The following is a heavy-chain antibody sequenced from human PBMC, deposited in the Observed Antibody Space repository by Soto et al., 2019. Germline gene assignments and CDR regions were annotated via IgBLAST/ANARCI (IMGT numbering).Heavy chain of an antibody. V-gene: IGHV1-69*05. CDR2: IIAVIGNA. CDR1: GGTFSSYA. D-gene: IGHD2-8*02. Sequence: SVKVSCKASGGTFSSYAVGWVRQTPGQGLEWMGRIIAVIGNANYAQKFQGRDTITRDESTSTAYMELSSLRSEDTSVYYCARDKITGLFDYWGQGTLVTVSS. J-gene: IGHJ4*02. CDR3: ARDKITGLFDY.